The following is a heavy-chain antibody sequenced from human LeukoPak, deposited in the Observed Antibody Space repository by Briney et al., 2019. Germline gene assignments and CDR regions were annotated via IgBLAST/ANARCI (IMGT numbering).Heavy chain of an antibody. V-gene: IGHV1-18*01. CDR1: GYTLTSYG. CDR2: ISAYTGNT. J-gene: IGHJ6*02. Sequence: ASVKVSCKASGYTLTSYGISWVRQAPGQGLEWMGWISAYTGNTNYVQKLQGRVTMTTDTSTSTAYMELRSLRSDDTAVYYCARDKQWLVRSTPYYFGLVVWGQGTTVTVSS. D-gene: IGHD6-19*01. CDR3: ARDKQWLVRSTPYYFGLVV.